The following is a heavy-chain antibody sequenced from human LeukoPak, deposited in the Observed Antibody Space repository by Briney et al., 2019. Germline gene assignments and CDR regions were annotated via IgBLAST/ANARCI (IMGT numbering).Heavy chain of an antibody. Sequence: GGSLRLSCAASGFTFSTYSMNWVRQAPGKGLEGVAYISRSSSSKHYADSVKGRFTISRDNAKNSLYLQMNSLRDEDTAVYYCVREDPSEYGSIDYWGQGTLVTVSS. J-gene: IGHJ4*02. D-gene: IGHD3-10*01. CDR3: VREDPSEYGSIDY. CDR2: ISRSSSSK. V-gene: IGHV3-48*02. CDR1: GFTFSTYS.